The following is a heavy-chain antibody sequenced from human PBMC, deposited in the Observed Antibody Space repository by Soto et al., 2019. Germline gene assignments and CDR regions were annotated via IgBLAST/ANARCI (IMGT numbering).Heavy chain of an antibody. CDR1: EFTFTNSA. Sequence: GGSLRLSCTASEFTFTNSAMTWVHQAPGKGLEWVSGLNGSGGSTSSADSVKGRFAISRDNSKNTLYLQMNSPRDGDTAVYYCARGFSAGKGSPPDYWGQGTLVTVSS. D-gene: IGHD3-10*01. J-gene: IGHJ4*02. CDR2: LNGSGGST. CDR3: ARGFSAGKGSPPDY. V-gene: IGHV3-23*01.